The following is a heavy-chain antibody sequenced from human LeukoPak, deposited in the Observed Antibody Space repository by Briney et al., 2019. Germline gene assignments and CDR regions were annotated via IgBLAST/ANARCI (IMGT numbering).Heavy chain of an antibody. CDR2: VSPPGGGT. J-gene: IGHJ4*02. D-gene: IGHD3-10*01. V-gene: IGHV3-23*01. Sequence: GGSLRLSCVASGFSFSYHGMNWVRLAPGKGLEWVSGVSPPGGGTYYADSVKGRFTISRDNSKNTLYLQMNSLRAEDTAVYYCAKDRSRGWFGELQDYWGQGTLVTVSS. CDR1: GFSFSYHG. CDR3: AKDRSRGWFGELQDY.